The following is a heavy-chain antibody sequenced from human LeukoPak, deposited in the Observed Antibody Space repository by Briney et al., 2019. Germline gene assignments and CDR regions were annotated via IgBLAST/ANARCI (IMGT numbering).Heavy chain of an antibody. D-gene: IGHD4-17*01. CDR1: GFTFSNYW. J-gene: IGHJ4*01. V-gene: IGHV3-7*03. CDR2: IKQDGSEK. Sequence: GGSLRLSCAASGFTFSNYWMSWVRQAPGKGLEWVANIKQDGSEKYYVDSVKGRFTISRDNAKNSLYLQLNSLRPEDTALYYCSTEPRSLLYWGHGTLVTVSS. CDR3: STEPRSLLY.